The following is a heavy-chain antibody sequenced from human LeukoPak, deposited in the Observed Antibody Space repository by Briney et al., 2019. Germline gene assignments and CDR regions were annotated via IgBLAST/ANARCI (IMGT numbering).Heavy chain of an antibody. Sequence: GASVKVSCKASGYTFTHYYIHWVRQAPGQGLEWMGWISPNSGGTNYEQKFQGRVTMTRDTTNNTAYMELSRLTSDDTAVYYCARDGTYRHGNWLDPWGQGTLVTVSS. J-gene: IGHJ5*02. V-gene: IGHV1-2*02. CDR2: ISPNSGGT. CDR1: GYTFTHYY. CDR3: ARDGTYRHGNWLDP. D-gene: IGHD1/OR15-1a*01.